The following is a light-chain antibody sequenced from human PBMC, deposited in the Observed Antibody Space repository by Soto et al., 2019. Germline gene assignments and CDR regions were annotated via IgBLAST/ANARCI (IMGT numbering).Light chain of an antibody. CDR1: QSISSW. J-gene: IGKJ1*01. CDR2: KAS. Sequence: DIQMTQSPSTLSASVGDRVTITCRASQSISSWMAWYQQKPGKAPKLLIYKASSLESGVPSRFSGSGSGTEFTLTISSLQSDDFETYYCQQYTSYWTFGQGINVDIK. CDR3: QQYTSYWT. V-gene: IGKV1-5*03.